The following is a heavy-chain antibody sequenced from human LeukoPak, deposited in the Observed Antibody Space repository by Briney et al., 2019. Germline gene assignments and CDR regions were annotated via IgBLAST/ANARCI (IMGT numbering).Heavy chain of an antibody. J-gene: IGHJ4*02. CDR1: GGSISSYY. Sequence: SETLSLTCTVSGGSISSYYWSWIRQPPGKGLEWIGYIYYSGSTNYNPSLKSRVTISVDTSKNQFSLKLSSVTAADTAVYYCARVEAAGIDYWGQGTLVIVSS. V-gene: IGHV4-59*01. D-gene: IGHD6-13*01. CDR3: ARVEAAGIDY. CDR2: IYYSGST.